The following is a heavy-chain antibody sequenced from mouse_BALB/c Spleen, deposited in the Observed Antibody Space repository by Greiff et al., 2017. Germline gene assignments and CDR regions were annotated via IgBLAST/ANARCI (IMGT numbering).Heavy chain of an antibody. D-gene: IGHD1-2*01. CDR2: IFPYNGGT. V-gene: IGHV1S29*02. J-gene: IGHJ4*01. CDR3: ARTGDYDGFYAMDY. CDR1: RYTFTDYN. Sequence: EVQLQESGPELVKPGASVKISCKASRYTFTDYNMHWVKQSHGKSLEWIGYIFPYNGGTGYNQKFKNKATLTVDNSSSTAYMELRSLTSEDSAVYYCARTGDYDGFYAMDYWGQGTSVTVSS.